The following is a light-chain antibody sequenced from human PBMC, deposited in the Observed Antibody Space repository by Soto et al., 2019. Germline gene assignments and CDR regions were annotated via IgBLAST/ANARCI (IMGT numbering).Light chain of an antibody. CDR3: QQYDNYPLT. V-gene: IGKV1-5*01. CDR2: DAS. J-gene: IGKJ4*01. CDR1: QSVRSW. Sequence: DIQMTQSPSTLSASVGDRVTITCRASQSVRSWLAWYQQKPGRAPKFLIYDASSLESGVPSRFSGSGSGTEFTLTISNLQPDDFATYDCQQYDNYPLTFGGGTKVDI.